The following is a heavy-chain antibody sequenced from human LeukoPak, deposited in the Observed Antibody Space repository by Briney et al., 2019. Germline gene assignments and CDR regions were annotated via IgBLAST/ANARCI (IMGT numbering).Heavy chain of an antibody. V-gene: IGHV3-30*03. D-gene: IGHD3-10*01. CDR3: ARDLIVGATYYYAMDV. Sequence: GGSLRLSCAASGFTFSSYGMHWVRQAPGKGLEWVAVISYDGSNKYYADSVKGRFTISRDNAKNSLYLQMNSLRADDTAVYYCARDLIVGATYYYAMDVWGKGTTVTVSS. CDR2: ISYDGSNK. J-gene: IGHJ6*04. CDR1: GFTFSSYG.